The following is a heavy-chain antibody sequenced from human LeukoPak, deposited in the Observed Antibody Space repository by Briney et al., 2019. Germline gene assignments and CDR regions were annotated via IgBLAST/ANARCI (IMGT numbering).Heavy chain of an antibody. CDR2: INPNSGGT. J-gene: IGHJ4*02. CDR1: GYTFTGYY. V-gene: IGHV1-2*02. CDR3: ARDHSYYDSGSYSNVDY. D-gene: IGHD3-10*01. Sequence: ASVKVSCKASGYTFTGYYMHWVRQAPGQGLEWMGWINPNSGGTNYAQKFQGRVTMTRDTSSSTAYMELSRLRFDDTAVYYCARDHSYYDSGSYSNVDYWGQGTLVTVSS.